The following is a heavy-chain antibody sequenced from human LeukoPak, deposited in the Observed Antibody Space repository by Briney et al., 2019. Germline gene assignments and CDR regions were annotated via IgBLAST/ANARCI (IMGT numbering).Heavy chain of an antibody. CDR1: GYTFTAYY. J-gene: IGHJ4*02. V-gene: IGHV1-2*04. Sequence: ASVKVSCKASGYTFTAYYLHWVRRAPGQGIEWMGWINPNSGGTNYAQKFQGWVTMTRDTSISTAYMELSRLRSDDTAVYYCARGSVGARSNYVGARHYYFDYWGQGTLVTVSS. CDR3: ARGSVGARSNYVGARHYYFDY. D-gene: IGHD4-11*01. CDR2: INPNSGGT.